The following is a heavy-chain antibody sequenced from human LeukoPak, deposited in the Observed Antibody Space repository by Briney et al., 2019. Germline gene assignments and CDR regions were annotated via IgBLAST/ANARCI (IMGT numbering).Heavy chain of an antibody. D-gene: IGHD6-13*01. CDR2: ISGSGGST. V-gene: IGHV3-23*01. CDR1: GFTFSSYA. Sequence: GGSLRLSCAASGFTFSSYAMSWVRQAPGKGLEWVSAISGSGGSTYYADSVKGRFTISRDNSKNTLYLQMNSLRAEDTAVYYCAKSGGYLAAAGTYYYYGMDVWGQGTTVTVSS. J-gene: IGHJ6*02. CDR3: AKSGGYLAAAGTYYYYGMDV.